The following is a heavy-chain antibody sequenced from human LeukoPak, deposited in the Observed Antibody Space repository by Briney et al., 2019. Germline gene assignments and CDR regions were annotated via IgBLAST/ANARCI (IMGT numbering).Heavy chain of an antibody. CDR2: INPSGGST. J-gene: IGHJ3*02. Sequence: GASVNVSCKASGYTFTSYYVHWVRQAPGQGLGWMGIINPSGGSTSYAQKFQGRVTMTRDTSTSTVYMDLSSLRSEDTAVYYCAREAAMEAFDIWGQGTMVTVSS. CDR3: AREAAMEAFDI. D-gene: IGHD5-18*01. V-gene: IGHV1-46*01. CDR1: GYTFTSYY.